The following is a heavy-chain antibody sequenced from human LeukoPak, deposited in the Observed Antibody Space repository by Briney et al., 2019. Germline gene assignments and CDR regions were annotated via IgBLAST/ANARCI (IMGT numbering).Heavy chain of an antibody. Sequence: GGSLRLSCAASGFTFTRSWMQWVRQAPGKGLVWISRINTDGSSTSYADSVKGRFTVSRDNAKNTLYLEMNSLRAEDTAVYYCASGWLGAWGQGTVVTVSS. CDR2: INTDGSST. D-gene: IGHD3-10*01. V-gene: IGHV3-74*01. CDR1: GFTFTRSW. CDR3: ASGWLGA. J-gene: IGHJ4*02.